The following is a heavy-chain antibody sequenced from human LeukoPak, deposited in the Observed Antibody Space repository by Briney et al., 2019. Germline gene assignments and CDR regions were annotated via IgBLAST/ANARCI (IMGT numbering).Heavy chain of an antibody. Sequence: SETLPLTCTVSGGSISSYYWSWIRQPPGKGLEWIGYIYYSGSTNYNPSLKSRVTISVDTSKNQFSLKLSSVTAADTAVYYCARGVYARVDYWGQGTLVTVSS. D-gene: IGHD5/OR15-5a*01. CDR3: ARGVYARVDY. CDR1: GGSISSYY. CDR2: IYYSGST. J-gene: IGHJ4*02. V-gene: IGHV4-59*01.